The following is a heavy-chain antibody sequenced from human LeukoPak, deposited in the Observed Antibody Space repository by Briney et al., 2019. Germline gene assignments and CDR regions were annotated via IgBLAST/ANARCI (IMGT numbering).Heavy chain of an antibody. V-gene: IGHV3-64D*06. Sequence: GGSLRLSCSASGFTFSNYAMHWVRQAPGKGLEYVSVISSDGGSTYYADSVRGRFTISRDNSKNTLYLQMSSLRAEDTAVYYCVKGTLGVSDYYNYWGQGTLVTVSS. CDR3: VKGTLGVSDYYNY. CDR2: ISSDGGST. J-gene: IGHJ4*02. D-gene: IGHD3-22*01. CDR1: GFTFSNYA.